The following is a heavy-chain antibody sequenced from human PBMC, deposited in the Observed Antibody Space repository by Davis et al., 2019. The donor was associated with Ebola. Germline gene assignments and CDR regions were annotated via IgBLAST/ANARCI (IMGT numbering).Heavy chain of an antibody. J-gene: IGHJ4*02. CDR3: ARDIPGYGDYGYYFDY. V-gene: IGHV1-69*13. CDR2: IIPIFGTA. D-gene: IGHD4-17*01. Sequence: SVKVSCKASGGTFSSYAISWVRQAPGQGLEWMGGIIPIFGTANYAQKFQGRVTITADESTSTAYMELSSLRSEDTAVYYCARDIPGYGDYGYYFDYWGQRTLVTVSS. CDR1: GGTFSSYA.